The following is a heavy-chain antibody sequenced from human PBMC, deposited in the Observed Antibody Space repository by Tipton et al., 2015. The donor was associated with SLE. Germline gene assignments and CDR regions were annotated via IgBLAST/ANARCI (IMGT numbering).Heavy chain of an antibody. D-gene: IGHD4-11*01. CDR1: GFTFSTYS. CDR2: ISSTSTYI. J-gene: IGHJ4*02. CDR3: ARDGVTSVTADY. Sequence: SLRLSCAASGFTFSTYSMNWVRQAPGKGLEWVSSISSTSTYIYYADSVKGRFTISRDNARNSLYLHMKSLRAEDTAMYYCARDGVTSVTADYWGQGTLVTVSS. V-gene: IGHV3-21*03.